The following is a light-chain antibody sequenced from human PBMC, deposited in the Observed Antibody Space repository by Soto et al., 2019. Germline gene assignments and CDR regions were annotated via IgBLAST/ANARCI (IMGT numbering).Light chain of an antibody. CDR3: CSYAGSSNVV. CDR1: SSDVGSYNL. Sequence: QSVLTQPASVSGSPGQSITISCTGTSSDVGSYNLVSWYQQHPGKAPKLMIYEGSKRPSGVSNRFSGSKSGNTASLKISGLQAEDEADYYCCSYAGSSNVVFGGGTKLTVL. CDR2: EGS. V-gene: IGLV2-23*01. J-gene: IGLJ2*01.